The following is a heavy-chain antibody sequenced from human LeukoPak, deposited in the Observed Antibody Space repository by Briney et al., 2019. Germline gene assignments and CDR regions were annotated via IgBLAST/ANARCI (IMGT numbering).Heavy chain of an antibody. CDR3: ARGGYYLRSWFDP. J-gene: IGHJ5*02. Sequence: PGGSLRLSCAASGFTFSSYAMHWVRQAPGKGLEYVSAISSNGGSTYYANSVKGRFTIPRDNSKNTLYLQMGSLRAEDMAVYYCARGGYYLRSWFDPWGQGTLVTVSS. CDR2: ISSNGGST. D-gene: IGHD3-3*01. CDR1: GFTFSSYA. V-gene: IGHV3-64*01.